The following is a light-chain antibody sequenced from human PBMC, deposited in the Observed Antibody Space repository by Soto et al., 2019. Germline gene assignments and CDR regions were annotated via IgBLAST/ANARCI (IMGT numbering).Light chain of an antibody. Sequence: EIVLTQSPATLPFSPCERATRSCRASQSLTSSLVWYQQKPGQAPRLLIYDASNRATGIPARFSGDGSGTAFTLTITGLQPEDFATYYCLQTFTTHITFGGGTKVDIK. CDR3: LQTFTTHIT. J-gene: IGKJ4*01. CDR1: QSLTSS. CDR2: DAS. V-gene: IGKV3-11*01.